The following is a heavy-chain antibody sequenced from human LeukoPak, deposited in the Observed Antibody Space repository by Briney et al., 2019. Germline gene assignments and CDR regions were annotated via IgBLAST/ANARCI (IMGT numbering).Heavy chain of an antibody. D-gene: IGHD3-10*01. CDR1: GYSFTSYA. CDR3: ASIGAQSFDY. Sequence: ASVKVSCKTSGYSFTSYAINWVRQAPGQGPEFMGWINTGTGNPTYAQGFTGRFVSSLDTSVSTAYLQISTLKAEDTAVYYCASIGAQSFDYWGQGSLVTVSS. CDR2: INTGTGNP. V-gene: IGHV7-4-1*02. J-gene: IGHJ4*02.